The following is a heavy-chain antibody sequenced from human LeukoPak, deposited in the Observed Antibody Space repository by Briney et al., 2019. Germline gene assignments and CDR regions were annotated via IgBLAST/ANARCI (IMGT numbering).Heavy chain of an antibody. CDR1: GFPFSTFE. CDR3: VKGGWLDY. J-gene: IGHJ4*02. V-gene: IGHV3-23*01. CDR2: ISGSGDKT. D-gene: IGHD5-12*01. Sequence: GGSLRLSCAASGFPFSTFEMTWVGQAPGKGLEWVSFISGSGDKTYYADSVKGRFTISRDDSKNTLYLQLNSLGAEDTALYYCVKGGWLDYWGQGALVTVSS.